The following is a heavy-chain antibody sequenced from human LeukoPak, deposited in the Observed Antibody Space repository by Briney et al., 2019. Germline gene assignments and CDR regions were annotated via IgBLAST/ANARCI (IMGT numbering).Heavy chain of an antibody. Sequence: PSETLSLTCAVSGGSISSGGYSWGCIPQPPGKGLEWIGYSYQSGSTYYNPRLKSRVTISVDRSKNQFSLKLSSVTAADTAVYYGARGTRSFDYWGQGTLVTVSS. CDR1: GGSISSGGYS. CDR3: ARGTRSFDY. V-gene: IGHV4-30-2*01. J-gene: IGHJ4*02. CDR2: SYQSGST. D-gene: IGHD1-1*01.